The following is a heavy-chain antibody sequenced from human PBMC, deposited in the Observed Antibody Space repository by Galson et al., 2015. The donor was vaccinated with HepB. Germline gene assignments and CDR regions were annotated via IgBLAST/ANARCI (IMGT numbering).Heavy chain of an antibody. CDR1: GYTFTSYA. Sequence: SVKVSCKASGYTFTSYAMHWVRQAPGQRLEWMGWINAGNGNTKYSQKFQGRVTITRDTSASTAYMELSSLRSEDTAVYYCARGGIAVAGHPRSYNWFDPWGQGTLVTVSS. CDR3: ARGGIAVAGHPRSYNWFDP. D-gene: IGHD6-19*01. V-gene: IGHV1-3*01. J-gene: IGHJ5*02. CDR2: INAGNGNT.